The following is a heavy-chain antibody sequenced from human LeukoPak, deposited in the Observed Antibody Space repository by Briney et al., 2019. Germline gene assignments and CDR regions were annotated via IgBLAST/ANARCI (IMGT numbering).Heavy chain of an antibody. CDR1: GFTFSDYS. V-gene: IGHV3-21*01. D-gene: IGHD3-22*01. Sequence: GGSLRLSCAGSGFTFSDYSINWVRQAPGKGLEWVSSITPTSSSIYYADAVGGRFTISRDNAKSSLYLQMNGLTVEDTAVYYCVRLRRNSDRSYYYYYYDHWGQGILVTVSS. CDR3: VRLRRNSDRSYYYYYYDH. J-gene: IGHJ4*02. CDR2: ITPTSSSI.